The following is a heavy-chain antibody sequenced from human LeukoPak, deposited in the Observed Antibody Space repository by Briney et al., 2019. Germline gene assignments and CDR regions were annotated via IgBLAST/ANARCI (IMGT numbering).Heavy chain of an antibody. CDR2: FYYSGST. V-gene: IGHV4-59*01. Sequence: SETLSLTCTVSGDSISGYYWSWIRQPPGKGLEWIGYFYYSGSTNYNPSLKSRVTISVDTSKNLFSLKLSSVTAADTAVYYCARARPDYYYGLDVWGPGTTATVSS. CDR3: ARARPDYYYGLDV. J-gene: IGHJ6*02. CDR1: GDSISGYY.